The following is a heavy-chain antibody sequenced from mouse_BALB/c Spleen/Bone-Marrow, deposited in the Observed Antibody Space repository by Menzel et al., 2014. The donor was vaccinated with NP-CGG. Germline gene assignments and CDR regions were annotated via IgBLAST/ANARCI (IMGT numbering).Heavy chain of an antibody. CDR2: INPYNGDT. CDR1: GYSFTGYF. CDR3: ARIYDYDRGAWFAY. Sequence: VQLQQSGPELVKPGASVKISCKASGYSFTGYFMNWVMQSHGKSLEWIGCINPYNGDTFYNQKLKGKATLTVDKSSNTAHMELRSLASEDSAVYYCARIYDYDRGAWFAYWGQGTLVTDSA. V-gene: IGHV1-20*02. J-gene: IGHJ3*01. D-gene: IGHD2-4*01.